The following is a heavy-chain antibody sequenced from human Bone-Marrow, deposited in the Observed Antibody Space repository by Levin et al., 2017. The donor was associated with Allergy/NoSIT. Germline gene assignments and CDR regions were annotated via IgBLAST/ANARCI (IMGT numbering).Heavy chain of an antibody. D-gene: IGHD3-16*01. Sequence: SVKVSCKASGGTFSTYAFSWVRQAPGQGLEWMGGIIPTSDTANYGQTSQGRVTITADKSTSTAYMELSSLTSEDTAVYYCASGRGGWIRNFFGLDDAFDIWGLGTMVTVSS. CDR1: GGTFSTYA. CDR3: ASGRGGWIRNFFGLDDAFDI. V-gene: IGHV1-69*06. J-gene: IGHJ3*02. CDR2: IIPTSDTA.